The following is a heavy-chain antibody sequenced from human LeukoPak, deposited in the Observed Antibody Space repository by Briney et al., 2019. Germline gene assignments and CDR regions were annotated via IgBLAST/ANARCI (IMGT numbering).Heavy chain of an antibody. V-gene: IGHV3-NL1*01. CDR3: AKDSSADDSSGYSYYFDY. J-gene: IGHJ4*02. Sequence: GGSLRLSCAASGFTFSSYGMHWVRQAPGKGLEWVSGITGSGGSADYADSVKGRFTISRDNSKNTLYLQMNSLRAEDTAVYYCAKDSSADDSSGYSYYFDYWGQGTLVTVSS. CDR1: GFTFSSYG. D-gene: IGHD3-22*01. CDR2: ITGSGGSA.